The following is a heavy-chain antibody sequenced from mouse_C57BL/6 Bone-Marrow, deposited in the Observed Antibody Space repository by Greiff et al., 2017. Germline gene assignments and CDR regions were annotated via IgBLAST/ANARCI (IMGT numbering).Heavy chain of an antibody. Sequence: QVQLQQPGAELVKPGASVKLSCKASGYTFTSYWMHWVKQRPGQGLEWIGMIHPNSGSTNYNEKFKSKDTLTVDKSSSTAYMQLSSLTSEDSAVYYCARFDGYYYAMDYWGQGTSVTVSS. CDR3: ARFDGYYYAMDY. J-gene: IGHJ4*01. CDR1: GYTFTSYW. D-gene: IGHD2-3*01. CDR2: IHPNSGST. V-gene: IGHV1-64*01.